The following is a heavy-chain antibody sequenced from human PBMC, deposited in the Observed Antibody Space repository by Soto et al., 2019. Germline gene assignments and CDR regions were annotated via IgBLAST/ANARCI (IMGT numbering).Heavy chain of an antibody. D-gene: IGHD1-26*01. CDR3: ARDTRVGATWVGDFDY. Sequence: EVQLVESGGGLVQPGGSLRLSCAASGFTFSDHYMDWVRQAPGKGLEWVGRIRNKANSYTTEYAASVKGRFAISRHDSENSVDLQMNSLKTEDTAVYYCARDTRVGATWVGDFDYWGQGTLVTVSS. J-gene: IGHJ4*02. V-gene: IGHV3-72*01. CDR2: IRNKANSYTT. CDR1: GFTFSDHY.